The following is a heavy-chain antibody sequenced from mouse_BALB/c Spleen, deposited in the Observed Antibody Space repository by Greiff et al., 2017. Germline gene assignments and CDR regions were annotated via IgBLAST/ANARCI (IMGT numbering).Heavy chain of an antibody. V-gene: IGHV5-6-3*01. D-gene: IGHD2-4*01. CDR3: AREGGGTMITTFDY. CDR1: GFTFSSYG. Sequence: DVMLVESGGGLVQPGGSLKLSCAASGFTFSSYGMSWVRQTPDKRLELVATINSNGGSTYYPDSVKGRFTISRDNAKNTLYLQMSSLKSEDTAMYYCAREGGGTMITTFDYWGQGTTLTVSS. J-gene: IGHJ2*01. CDR2: INSNGGST.